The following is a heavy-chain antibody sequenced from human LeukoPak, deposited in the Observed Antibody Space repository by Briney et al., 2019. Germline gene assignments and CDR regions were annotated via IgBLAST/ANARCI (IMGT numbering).Heavy chain of an antibody. V-gene: IGHV4-31*03. Sequence: SETLSLTCTVSGGSISSGGYYWSWIRQHPGKGLEWIGYIYYSGSTYYNPSLKSRVTISVDTSKNQFSLKLSSVPAADTAVYYCARESAAGMYYYYYGMDVGGQGTTVTVSS. CDR1: GGSISSGGYY. CDR2: IYYSGST. CDR3: ARESAAGMYYYYYGMDV. D-gene: IGHD6-13*01. J-gene: IGHJ6*02.